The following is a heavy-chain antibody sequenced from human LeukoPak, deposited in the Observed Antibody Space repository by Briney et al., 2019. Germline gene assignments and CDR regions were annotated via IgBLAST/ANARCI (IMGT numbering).Heavy chain of an antibody. CDR2: ISAYNGNT. CDR3: ARGQRRPEVYYDFGGEFDP. Sequence: ASVKVSCKASGYTFTSYGISWVRQAPGQGREWMGWISAYNGNTNYAQKLQGRVTMTTDTSTSTAYMELRSLRSDDTAVYYCARGQRRPEVYYDFGGEFDPWGQGTLVTVSS. CDR1: GYTFTSYG. J-gene: IGHJ5*02. D-gene: IGHD3-3*01. V-gene: IGHV1-18*01.